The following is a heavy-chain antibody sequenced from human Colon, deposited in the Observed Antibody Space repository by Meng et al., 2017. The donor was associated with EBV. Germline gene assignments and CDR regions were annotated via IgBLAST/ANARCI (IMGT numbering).Heavy chain of an antibody. CDR3: ARNGDYNPGLY. CDR2: IYHSGTT. V-gene: IGHV4-4*02. CDR1: GDSISNNW. J-gene: IGHJ4*02. D-gene: IGHD4-17*01. Sequence: QAELEESGPGLVKPSGTLSLTCAVSGDSISNNWWSWVRQPPGKGLEWIGEIYHSGTTNYNPSLRSRVTISVDKSKNQFSLQLTSVTAADTAVYYCARNGDYNPGLYWGQGTLVTVSS.